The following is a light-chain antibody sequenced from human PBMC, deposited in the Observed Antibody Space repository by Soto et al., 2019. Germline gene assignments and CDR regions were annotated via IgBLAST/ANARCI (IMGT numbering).Light chain of an antibody. Sequence: ENAMTQSPLSLLVICGEPASIPCRSSQSVLHSKGYNYLDWYLQKPGQAPQLLIYVGSNRSSGVPDRFSGSGSGTDFTLKISRVEAEDVGVYYCMQALQTPITFGQGTRLEIK. V-gene: IGKV2-28*01. CDR1: QSVLHSKGYNY. CDR3: MQALQTPIT. CDR2: VGS. J-gene: IGKJ5*01.